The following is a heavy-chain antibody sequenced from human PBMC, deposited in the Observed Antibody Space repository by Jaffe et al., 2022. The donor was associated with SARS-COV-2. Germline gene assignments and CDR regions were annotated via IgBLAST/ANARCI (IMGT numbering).Heavy chain of an antibody. Sequence: EVQLVESGGGLVQPGGSLRLSCAASGFTFSNYPMTWVRQAPGKGLEWISGVSGSGSGIFYAASVKGRYTISRDNSKNTLYLQMNGLRVEDTAVYYCAKPLRSTWSPGFDSWGQGTLVTVSS. J-gene: IGHJ4*02. CDR3: AKPLRSTWSPGFDS. CDR1: GFTFSNYP. D-gene: IGHD6-13*01. V-gene: IGHV3-23*04. CDR2: VSGSGSGI.